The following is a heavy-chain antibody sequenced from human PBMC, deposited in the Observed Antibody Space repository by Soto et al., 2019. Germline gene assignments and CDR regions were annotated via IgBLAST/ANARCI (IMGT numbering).Heavy chain of an antibody. CDR2: ISTGGGAI. V-gene: IGHV3-48*03. D-gene: IGHD2-15*01. CDR3: ARDPKTSGGQHGAFNYFDS. J-gene: IGHJ4*02. Sequence: PGGSLRLSCEASGFSFSSYEMNWVRQAPGKGLEWVSYISTGGGAIHYADSVKGRFTISRDNSKSTLYLQVDSLRPEDAAVYYCARDPKTSGGQHGAFNYFDSWGQGTLVTVSS. CDR1: GFSFSSYE.